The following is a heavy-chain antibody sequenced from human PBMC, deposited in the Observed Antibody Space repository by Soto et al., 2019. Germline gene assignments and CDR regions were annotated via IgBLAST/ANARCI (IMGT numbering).Heavy chain of an antibody. CDR2: INHSGST. J-gene: IGHJ5*02. V-gene: IGHV4-34*01. D-gene: IGHD5-18*01. Sequence: SETLSLTCAVYGGSFSGYYWSWIRQPPGKGLEWIGEINHSGSTNYNPSLKSRVTISVDTSKNQFSLKLSSVTAADTAVYYCASQGGDTAMVNWFDPWGQGTLVTSPQ. CDR1: GGSFSGYY. CDR3: ASQGGDTAMVNWFDP.